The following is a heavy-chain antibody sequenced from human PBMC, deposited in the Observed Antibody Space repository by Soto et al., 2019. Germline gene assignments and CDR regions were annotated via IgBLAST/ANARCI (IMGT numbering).Heavy chain of an antibody. CDR1: GFTFSSYA. V-gene: IGHV3-30-3*01. D-gene: IGHD1-26*01. CDR3: ARGVGATSDYFDY. J-gene: IGHJ4*02. CDR2: ISYDGSNK. Sequence: QVQLVESGGGVVQPGRSLRLSCAASGFTFSSYAMHWVRQAPGKGLEWVAVISYDGSNKYYADSVKGRFTISRDNSKNTLYLQMNSLRAEDTAVYYCARGVGATSDYFDYWGQGTLVTVSS.